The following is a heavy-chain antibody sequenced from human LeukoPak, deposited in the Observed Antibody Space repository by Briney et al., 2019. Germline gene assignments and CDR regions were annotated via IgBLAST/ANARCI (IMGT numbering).Heavy chain of an antibody. CDR2: IYYSGST. CDR3: VRNFDSYNAFDI. J-gene: IGHJ3*02. CDR1: GGSISSYY. D-gene: IGHD3-22*01. Sequence: SETLSLTCTVSGGSISSYYWSWIRQPPGKGLEWIGYIYYSGSTNYNPSLKSRLTISGDTSKNQFSLKLSSVTAADTAVYYCVRNFDSYNAFDIWGQGIMVTVSS. V-gene: IGHV4-59*12.